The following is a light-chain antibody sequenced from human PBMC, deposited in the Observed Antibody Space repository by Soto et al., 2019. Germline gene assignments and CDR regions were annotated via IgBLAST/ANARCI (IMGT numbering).Light chain of an antibody. CDR3: QQYNNWPYT. V-gene: IGKV3-15*01. CDR2: GAS. J-gene: IGKJ2*01. CDR1: QSLSNN. Sequence: ETVMTQSPATLSVSPGERVTLSCRASQSLSNNLAWYQQKPGQAPRLLIYGASTRATGVPARVTGSGSGTEFTLTISSLQSEYFAVYYCQQYNNWPYTFGQGTKLEIK.